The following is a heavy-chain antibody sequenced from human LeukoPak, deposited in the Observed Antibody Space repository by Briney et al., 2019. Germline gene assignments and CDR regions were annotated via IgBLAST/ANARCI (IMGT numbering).Heavy chain of an antibody. CDR3: ATPPRAKQLELTRPPISVRWFDP. CDR2: IYYSGST. J-gene: IGHJ5*02. D-gene: IGHD6-6*01. CDR1: GGSISSGGYY. Sequence: PSQTLSLTCTVSGGSISSGGYYWIWIRQHPGKGLEWIGYIYYSGSTYYNPSLKSRVTISVDTSKNQFSLKLSSVTAADTAVYYCATPPRAKQLELTRPPISVRWFDPWGQGTLVTVSS. V-gene: IGHV4-31*03.